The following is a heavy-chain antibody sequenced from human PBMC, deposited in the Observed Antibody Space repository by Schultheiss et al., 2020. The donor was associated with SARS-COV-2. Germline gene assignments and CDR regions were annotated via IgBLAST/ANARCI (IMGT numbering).Heavy chain of an antibody. D-gene: IGHD4-11*01. CDR2: IKQDGSEK. Sequence: GGSLRLSCAASGFTFSSYGMHWVRQAPGKGLEWVANIKQDGSEKYYVDSVKGRFTISRDNSKNTLYLQMNSLRAEDTAVYYCATTTAALYYYYYGMDVWGQGTTVTVSS. CDR3: ATTTAALYYYYYGMDV. V-gene: IGHV3-7*03. J-gene: IGHJ6*02. CDR1: GFTFSSYG.